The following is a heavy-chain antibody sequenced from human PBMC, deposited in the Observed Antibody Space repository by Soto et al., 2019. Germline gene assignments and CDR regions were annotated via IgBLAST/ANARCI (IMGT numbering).Heavy chain of an antibody. V-gene: IGHV4-4*02. CDR3: ARDGYCSGGSCYFLAY. Sequence: PSETLSLTCAVSGGSISSSNWWSWVRQPPGKGLEWIGEIYHSGSTNYNPSLKSRVTISVDKSKNQFSLKLSSVTAADTAVYYCARDGYCSGGSCYFLAYWGQGTLVTVSS. D-gene: IGHD2-15*01. J-gene: IGHJ4*02. CDR2: IYHSGST. CDR1: GGSISSSNW.